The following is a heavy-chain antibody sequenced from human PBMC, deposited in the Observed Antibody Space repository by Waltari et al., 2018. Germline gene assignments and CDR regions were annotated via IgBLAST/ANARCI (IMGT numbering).Heavy chain of an antibody. CDR3: ARDRGRGIYLDS. J-gene: IGHJ4*02. V-gene: IGHV4-4*02. Sequence: QLQLQESGPGLVKPSGTLSLTCAVSAHSMSSTDWWSWVRQSPGKGLAGTVQGKRSGMTNYTPPFASRVTVSIDMSTNQFSLKVTSATAADTAVYFCARDRGRGIYLDSWGQGTLVTVSP. CDR2: GKRSGMT. D-gene: IGHD2-15*01. CDR1: AHSMSSTDW.